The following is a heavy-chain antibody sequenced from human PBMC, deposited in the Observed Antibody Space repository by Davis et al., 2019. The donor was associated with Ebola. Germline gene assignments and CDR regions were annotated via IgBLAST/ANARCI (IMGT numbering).Heavy chain of an antibody. Sequence: GESLKISCAASGFTFSSYAMSWVRQAPGKGLEWVSAISGSGGSTYYADSVKGRFTISRDNSKNTLYLQMNSLRAEDTAVYYCAKDREWELLLFDYWGQGTLVTVSS. CDR3: AKDREWELLLFDY. CDR2: ISGSGGST. CDR1: GFTFSSYA. J-gene: IGHJ4*02. D-gene: IGHD1-26*01. V-gene: IGHV3-23*01.